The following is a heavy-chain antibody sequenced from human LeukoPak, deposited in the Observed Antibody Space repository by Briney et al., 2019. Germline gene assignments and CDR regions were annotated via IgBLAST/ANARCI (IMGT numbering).Heavy chain of an antibody. V-gene: IGHV3-23*01. D-gene: IGHD6-13*01. CDR1: GFTFSSYA. Sequence: GGSLRPSCAASGFTFSSYAMSWVRQAPGKGLEWVSAISGSGGSTYYADSVKGRFTISRDNSKNTLYLQMNSLRAEDTAVYYCAKERMAAAGTGYYYGMDVWGQGTTVTVSS. CDR3: AKERMAAAGTGYYYGMDV. J-gene: IGHJ6*02. CDR2: ISGSGGST.